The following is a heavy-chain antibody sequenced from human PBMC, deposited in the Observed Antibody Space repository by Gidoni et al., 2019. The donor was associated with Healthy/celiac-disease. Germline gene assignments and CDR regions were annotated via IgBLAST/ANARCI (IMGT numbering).Heavy chain of an antibody. V-gene: IGHV4-4*02. CDR1: GGSISSSHW. CDR2: IYHGGST. Sequence: QVQLQESRPALVMPSGTLSLTCAVSGGSISSSHWWSWVRQPPGKGLEWIGEIYHGGSTNYNPSLKSRVTISVDKSKNQFSLKLSSVTVADTAVYYCARATYYDFWSGYQHFDYWGQGTLVTVSS. J-gene: IGHJ4*02. CDR3: ARATYYDFWSGYQHFDY. D-gene: IGHD3-3*01.